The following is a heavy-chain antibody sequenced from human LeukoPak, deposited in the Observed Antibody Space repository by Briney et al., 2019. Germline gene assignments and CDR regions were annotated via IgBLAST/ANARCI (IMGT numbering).Heavy chain of an antibody. J-gene: IGHJ4*02. CDR3: AKDHTTLITAADY. CDR1: GSTFDDYA. CDR2: ISWNSGSI. V-gene: IGHV3-9*01. Sequence: PGRSLRLSCAASGSTFDDYAMHWVRQAPGKGLEWVSGISWNSGSIGYVDSVKGRFTITRDNARNSLYLQMNSLRAEDTALYYCAKDHTTLITAADYWGQGTLVTVSS. D-gene: IGHD5-18*01.